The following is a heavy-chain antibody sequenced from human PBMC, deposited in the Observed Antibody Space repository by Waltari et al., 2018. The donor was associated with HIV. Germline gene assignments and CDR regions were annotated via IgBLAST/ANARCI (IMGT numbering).Heavy chain of an antibody. J-gene: IGHJ4*02. CDR1: GFTFITYT. V-gene: IGHV3-64*01. CDR3: VRDSSGYYGHFDY. D-gene: IGHD6-19*01. Sequence: EVHLVVSGGGLVQPGGSLRLPCAASGFTFITYTMHWVRQAPGEGLEYLSAITRDGDTTYYVNSVKGRFTISRDNSKNTRYLQMGSLRAEDMAVFYCVRDSSGYYGHFDYWGQGTLVTVSS. CDR2: ITRDGDTT.